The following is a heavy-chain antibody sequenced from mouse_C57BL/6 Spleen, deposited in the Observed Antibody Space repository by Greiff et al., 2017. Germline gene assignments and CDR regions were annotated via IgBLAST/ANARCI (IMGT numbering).Heavy chain of an antibody. D-gene: IGHD2-5*01. CDR2: IYPGDGDT. J-gene: IGHJ3*01. CDR3: ARFGWDYYSNC. Sequence: QVQLKESGPELVKPGASVKISCKASGYAFSSSWMNWVKQRPGKGLEWIGRIYPGDGDTTYNGKFKGKATLTADKSSSTAYMQLSSLTSEDSAVYFCARFGWDYYSNCWGQGTLVTVSA. V-gene: IGHV1-82*01. CDR1: GYAFSSSW.